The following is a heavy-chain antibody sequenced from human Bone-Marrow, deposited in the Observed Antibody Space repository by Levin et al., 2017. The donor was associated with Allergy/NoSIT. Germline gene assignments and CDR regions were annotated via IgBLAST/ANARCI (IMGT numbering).Heavy chain of an antibody. Sequence: GSLRLSCAASGFTFSSYSMNWVRQAPGKGLEWVSSISSSSSYIYYADSVKGRFTISRDNAKNSLYLQMNSLRAEDTAVYYCARGFAIAANNWFDPWGQGTLVTVSS. CDR2: ISSSSSYI. D-gene: IGHD2-15*01. CDR3: ARGFAIAANNWFDP. V-gene: IGHV3-21*01. J-gene: IGHJ5*02. CDR1: GFTFSSYS.